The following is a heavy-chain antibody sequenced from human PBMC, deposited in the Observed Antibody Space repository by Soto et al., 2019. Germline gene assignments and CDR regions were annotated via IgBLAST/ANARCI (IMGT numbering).Heavy chain of an antibody. Sequence: SETLSLTCTVSGGSISSGDYYWSWIRQPPGTGLEWIGYIYYSGSTYYNPSLKSRVTISVDTSKNQFSLKLSSVTAADTAVYYCARGDDILTGYRFDYWGQGTLVTVSS. CDR2: IYYSGST. V-gene: IGHV4-30-4*01. J-gene: IGHJ4*02. D-gene: IGHD3-9*01. CDR3: ARGDDILTGYRFDY. CDR1: GGSISSGDYY.